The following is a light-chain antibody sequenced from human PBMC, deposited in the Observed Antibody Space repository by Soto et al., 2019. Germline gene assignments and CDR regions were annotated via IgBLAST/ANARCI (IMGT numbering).Light chain of an antibody. CDR2: ATS. J-gene: IGKJ4*01. CDR3: QQYGDWPLT. Sequence: EIVLTQSPATLSLSPGERATLSCGASQSVSSSYLAWYQQKPGLAPRLLIFATSTRATGVPARFSGSGSGTEFTLTISSLQSEDFAVYYCQQYGDWPLTFGGGAKVEIE. CDR1: QSVSSSY. V-gene: IGKV3D-20*01.